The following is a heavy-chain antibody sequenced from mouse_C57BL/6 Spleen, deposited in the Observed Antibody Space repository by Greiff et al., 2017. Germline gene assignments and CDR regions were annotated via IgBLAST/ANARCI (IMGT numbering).Heavy chain of an antibody. V-gene: IGHV14-4*01. Sequence: VQLQQSGAELVRPGASVKLSCTASGFNIKDDYMHWVKQRPEQGLEWIGWFDPENGDTEYASKFQGKATITADTSSNTAYLQLSSLTSEDTAVYYCTRLLRSYWGQGTTLTVSS. CDR2: FDPENGDT. D-gene: IGHD1-1*01. CDR3: TRLLRSY. J-gene: IGHJ2*01. CDR1: GFNIKDDY.